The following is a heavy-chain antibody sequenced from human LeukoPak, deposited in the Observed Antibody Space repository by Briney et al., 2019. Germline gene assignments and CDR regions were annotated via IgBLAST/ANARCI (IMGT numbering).Heavy chain of an antibody. CDR1: GFTVSSNY. D-gene: IGHD6-13*01. J-gene: IGHJ6*02. CDR3: ARGGRIAAARLLWYGMDV. CDR2: ISYDGSNK. V-gene: IGHV3-30*03. Sequence: PGGSLRLSCAASGFTVSSNYMSWVRQAPGKGLEWVAVISYDGSNKYYADSVKGRFTISRDNSKNTLYLQMNSLRAEDTAVYYCARGGRIAAARLLWYGMDVWGQGTTVTVSS.